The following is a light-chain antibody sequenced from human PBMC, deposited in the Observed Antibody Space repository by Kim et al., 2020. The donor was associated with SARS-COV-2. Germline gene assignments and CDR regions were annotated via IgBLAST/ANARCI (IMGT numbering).Light chain of an antibody. CDR3: QQYHFWPPHT. Sequence: VSPGERDPLSCRASQSISTNLAWYQQKPGQTPRLLMYDAAARAPGIPARFGGSGSGTDFTLTISSLQSEDFAVYYCQQYHFWPPHTFGQGTKLEI. CDR2: DAA. V-gene: IGKV3-15*01. J-gene: IGKJ2*01. CDR1: QSISTN.